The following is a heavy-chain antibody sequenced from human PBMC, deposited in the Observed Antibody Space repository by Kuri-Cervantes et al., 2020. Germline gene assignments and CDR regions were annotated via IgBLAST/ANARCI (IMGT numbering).Heavy chain of an antibody. V-gene: IGHV4-4*02. CDR1: GGSISSSNW. CDR3: ARVQASYYYYYYMDV. Sequence: SCAVSGGSISSSNWWSWVRQPPGKGLEWIGEIYHSGSTNYNPSLKSRVTISVDTSKNQFSLKLSSVTAADTAVYYCARVQASYYYYYYMDVWGKGTTVTVSS. CDR2: IYHSGST. J-gene: IGHJ6*03. D-gene: IGHD4-11*01.